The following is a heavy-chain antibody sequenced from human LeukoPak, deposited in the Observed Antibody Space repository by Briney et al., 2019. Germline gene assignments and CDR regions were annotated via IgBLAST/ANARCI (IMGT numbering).Heavy chain of an antibody. CDR3: ARGAPLCFYYDYMDV. V-gene: IGHV4-4*09. CDR1: GGSISSYY. D-gene: IGHD2-15*01. Sequence: SETLSLTCTVSGGSISSYYWSWIRQPPGKGLEWIGYIYTSGSTNYNPSLKSRVTISVDTSKNQFSLKLSSVTAADTAVYYCARGAPLCFYYDYMDVWGKGTTVTVSS. J-gene: IGHJ6*03. CDR2: IYTSGST.